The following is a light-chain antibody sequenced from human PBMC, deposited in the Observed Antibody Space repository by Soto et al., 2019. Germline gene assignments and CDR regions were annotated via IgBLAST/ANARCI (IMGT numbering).Light chain of an antibody. Sequence: ETVLTQSPATLSLSPGERATLSCRASQSVGNYLAWYQQKPGQAPRLLIYDASFRATGIPTRFSGSGSGTDFTHTISSLEPVEFVAYYCQQRSNWLTFGGGTKVEIK. CDR3: QQRSNWLT. V-gene: IGKV3-11*01. CDR1: QSVGNY. J-gene: IGKJ4*01. CDR2: DAS.